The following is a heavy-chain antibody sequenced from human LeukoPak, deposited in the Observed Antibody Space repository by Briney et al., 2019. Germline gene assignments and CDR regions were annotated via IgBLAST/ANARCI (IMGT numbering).Heavy chain of an antibody. J-gene: IGHJ4*02. D-gene: IGHD2-15*01. CDR2: IRYDGSNK. CDR1: GFIFNSYG. Sequence: GGSLRLSCAASGFIFNSYGMHWVRQAPGKGLEWVAFIRYDGSNKYYADSVKGRFTISRDNSKNTLYLQMNSLRAEDTAVYYCARVWRCSGGSCYGGLGYWGQGTLVTVSS. V-gene: IGHV3-30*02. CDR3: ARVWRCSGGSCYGGLGY.